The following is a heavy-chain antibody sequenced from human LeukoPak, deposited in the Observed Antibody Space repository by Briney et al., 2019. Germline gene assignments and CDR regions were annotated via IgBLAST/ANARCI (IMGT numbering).Heavy chain of an antibody. CDR1: RFTFSSCGM. J-gene: IGHJ5*02. CDR3: ARDFWSGRNWFDP. Sequence: GPLRLSCAASRFTFSSCGMSWVRQPPGKGLEWIGSIYYSGSTYYNASLKSRVTISVDMSKNQFSLKLSSVTAADTAVYYCARDFWSGRNWFDPWGQGTLVTVSS. D-gene: IGHD3-3*01. V-gene: IGHV4-39*07. CDR2: IYYSGST.